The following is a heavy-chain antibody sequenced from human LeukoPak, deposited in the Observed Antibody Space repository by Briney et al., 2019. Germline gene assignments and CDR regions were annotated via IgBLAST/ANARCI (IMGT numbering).Heavy chain of an antibody. Sequence: SETLSLTCTVSGGSISSYYWSWIRQPPGKGLEWIGYIYYSGSTNYNPSLKSRVTMSIDTSKNQFSLKLSSVTAADTAVYYCARVPRSGSYSSYWGQGTQVTVSS. D-gene: IGHD1-26*01. CDR3: ARVPRSGSYSSY. V-gene: IGHV4-59*12. J-gene: IGHJ4*02. CDR1: GGSISSYY. CDR2: IYYSGST.